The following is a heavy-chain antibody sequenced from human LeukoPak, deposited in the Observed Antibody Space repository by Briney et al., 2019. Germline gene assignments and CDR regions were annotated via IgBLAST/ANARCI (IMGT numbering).Heavy chain of an antibody. CDR2: ISSSGSTI. CDR3: ATLPAPSDSSGYSTDY. J-gene: IGHJ4*02. V-gene: IGHV3-11*01. CDR1: GFTFSDYY. Sequence: GGSLRLSCAASGFTFSDYYMSWIRQAPGKGLEWVSYISSSGSTIYYADSVKGRFTISRDNAKNSLYLQMNSQRAEDTAVYYCATLPAPSDSSGYSTDYWGQGTLVTVSS. D-gene: IGHD3-22*01.